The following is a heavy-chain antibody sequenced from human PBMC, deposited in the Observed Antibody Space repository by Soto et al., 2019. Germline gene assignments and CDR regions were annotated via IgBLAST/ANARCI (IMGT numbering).Heavy chain of an antibody. J-gene: IGHJ4*02. V-gene: IGHV1-69*13. CDR3: ARSTYYYDSSGYYWPNGFDY. D-gene: IGHD3-22*01. CDR1: GGTFSSYA. Sequence: GASVKVSFKSSGGTFSSYAISWVRQAPGQGLEWMGGIIPIFGTANYAQKFQGRVTITADESTSTACMELSSLRSEDTAVYYCARSTYYYDSSGYYWPNGFDYWGQGTLVTVSS. CDR2: IIPIFGTA.